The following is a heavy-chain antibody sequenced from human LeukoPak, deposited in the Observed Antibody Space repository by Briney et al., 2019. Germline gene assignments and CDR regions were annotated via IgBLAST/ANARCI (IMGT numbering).Heavy chain of an antibody. CDR2: ISAYNGNT. Sequence: ASVKVSCKASGYTFTSYGISWVRQAPGQGLEWMGWISAYNGNTNYAQKLQGRVTMTTDTSTSTAYMELRSLRSDDTAVYYCARESKVLIVGAIKRAFDIWGQGTMVTVSS. V-gene: IGHV1-18*01. CDR1: GYTFTSYG. J-gene: IGHJ3*02. D-gene: IGHD1-26*01. CDR3: ARESKVLIVGAIKRAFDI.